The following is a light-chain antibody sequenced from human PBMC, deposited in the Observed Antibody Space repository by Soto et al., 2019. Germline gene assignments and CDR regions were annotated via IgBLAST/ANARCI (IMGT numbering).Light chain of an antibody. CDR3: CSYTSSSTLVV. CDR2: AVN. J-gene: IGLJ2*01. V-gene: IGLV2-14*01. CDR1: SSDIGAYNY. Sequence: QSVPTQPAYVSGAPGQSITNSCTATSSDIGAYNYVSWYQQHPGKAPKLMIYAVNNRPSGVSDRFSGSKSGNTASLSNSGHQAEDEADYYCCSYTSSSTLVVFGGGTELTVL.